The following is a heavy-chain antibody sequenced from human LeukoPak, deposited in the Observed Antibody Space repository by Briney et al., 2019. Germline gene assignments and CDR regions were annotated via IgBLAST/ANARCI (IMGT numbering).Heavy chain of an antibody. CDR1: GFNFSSYW. CDR2: INSDGSST. V-gene: IGHV3-74*01. D-gene: IGHD3-10*01. J-gene: IGHJ4*02. CDR3: AKITMVRGVIMDPNDY. Sequence: GGSLRLSCAASGFNFSSYWMHWVRQAPGKGLVWVSRINSDGSSTSYADSVKGRFTISRDNSKNTLYLQMNSLRAEDTAVYYCAKITMVRGVIMDPNDYWGQGTLVTVSS.